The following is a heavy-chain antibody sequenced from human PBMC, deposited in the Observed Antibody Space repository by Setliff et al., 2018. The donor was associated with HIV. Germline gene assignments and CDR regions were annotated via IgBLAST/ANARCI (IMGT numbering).Heavy chain of an antibody. CDR2: FDPEDGET. CDR3: ARTVNDYGDYYFDY. J-gene: IGHJ4*02. V-gene: IGHV1-24*01. D-gene: IGHD4-17*01. Sequence: ASVKVSCKVSGYTLTELSMHWVRQAPGKGLEWMGGFDPEDGETIYAQKFRGRVTFSRDTSASTAYMELSSLRSEDTAVYYCARTVNDYGDYYFDYWGQGTLVTVSS. CDR1: GYTLTELS.